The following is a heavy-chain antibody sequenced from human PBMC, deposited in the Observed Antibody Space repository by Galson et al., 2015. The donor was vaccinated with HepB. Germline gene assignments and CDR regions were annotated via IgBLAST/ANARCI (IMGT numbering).Heavy chain of an antibody. J-gene: IGHJ6*02. CDR3: ASGGSEIMDV. CDR1: GFTLSSYA. CDR2: ISYDGSNK. Sequence: SLRLSCAASGFTLSSYAMHWVRQAPGKGLEWVAVISYDGSNKYYADSVKGRFTISRDNSKNTLYLQMNSLRAEDTAVYYCASGGSEIMDVWGQGTTVTVSS. D-gene: IGHD2-15*01. V-gene: IGHV3-30*04.